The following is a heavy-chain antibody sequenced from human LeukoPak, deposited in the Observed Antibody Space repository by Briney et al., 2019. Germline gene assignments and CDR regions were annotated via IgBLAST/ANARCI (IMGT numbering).Heavy chain of an antibody. CDR1: GGSISSGDYY. CDR2: IYYSGST. Sequence: PSETLSLTCTVSGGSISSGDYYWSWIRQPPGKGLEWIGYIYYSGSTYYNPSLKSRVTLSVDTSKNQFSLKLSSVTAADTAVYYCVGGSGSLEPYYSDYWGQGTLVTVSS. J-gene: IGHJ4*02. CDR3: VGGSGSLEPYYSDY. D-gene: IGHD3-10*01. V-gene: IGHV4-30-4*01.